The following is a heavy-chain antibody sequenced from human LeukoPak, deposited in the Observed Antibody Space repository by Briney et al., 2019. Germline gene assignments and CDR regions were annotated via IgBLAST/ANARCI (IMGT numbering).Heavy chain of an antibody. D-gene: IGHD3-10*01. J-gene: IGHJ4*02. CDR3: ARDRGYYGSVVFDY. CDR1: GGSISSYH. V-gene: IGHV4-59*01. Sequence: PSETLSLTCTVSGGSISSYHWSWIRQPPGKGLEWIGYIFYSGSTNYNPSLKSRVTISVDTSKKQFSLKLSSVTAADTAVYYCARDRGYYGSVVFDYWGQGTLVTVSS. CDR2: IFYSGST.